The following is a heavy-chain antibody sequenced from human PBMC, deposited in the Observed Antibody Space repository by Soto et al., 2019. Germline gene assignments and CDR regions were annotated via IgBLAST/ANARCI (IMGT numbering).Heavy chain of an antibody. Sequence: QITLKESGPSLLEPTQTLTLTCTFSGFSLTSGPAGVGWIRQPPGKGLEWLALIYWDGDRRYSPSLKSRLTITKDPSKAQVVLTMTNMDPVDTGTYYCAHTLVGGNSACFDAWGQGTLVTVSS. CDR1: GFSLTSGPAG. CDR2: IYWDGDR. D-gene: IGHD2-21*02. V-gene: IGHV2-5*02. J-gene: IGHJ5*02. CDR3: AHTLVGGNSACFDA.